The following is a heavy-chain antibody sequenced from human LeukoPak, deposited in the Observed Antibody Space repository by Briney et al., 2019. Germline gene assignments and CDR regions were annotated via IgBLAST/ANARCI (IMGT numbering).Heavy chain of an antibody. D-gene: IGHD3-9*01. CDR1: GFNLSSYE. J-gene: IGHJ3*02. V-gene: IGHV3-30*02. CDR2: IRYDGSNK. CDR3: ANVYYDILTGPSYAFDI. Sequence: GGSLRLSCAASGFNLSSYEMNWIRQAPGKGLEWVAFIRYDGSNKYYADSVKGRFTISRDNSKNTLYLQMNSLRAEDTAVYYCANVYYDILTGPSYAFDIWGQGTMVTVSS.